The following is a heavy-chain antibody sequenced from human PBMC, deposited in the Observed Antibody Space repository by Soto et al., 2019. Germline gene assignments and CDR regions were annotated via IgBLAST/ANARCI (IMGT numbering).Heavy chain of an antibody. Sequence: QVQLVESGGGVVQPGRSLRLSCAASGFTFSSYGMHWVRQAPGKGLEWVAVISYDGSNKYYADSVKGRFTISRDNSKNTMYLQMNSLRAEDTAVYYCAKGGKGAAALRIWFDHWGQGTLVTVSS. CDR3: AKGGKGAAALRIWFDH. CDR2: ISYDGSNK. D-gene: IGHD6-13*01. J-gene: IGHJ5*02. CDR1: GFTFSSYG. V-gene: IGHV3-30*18.